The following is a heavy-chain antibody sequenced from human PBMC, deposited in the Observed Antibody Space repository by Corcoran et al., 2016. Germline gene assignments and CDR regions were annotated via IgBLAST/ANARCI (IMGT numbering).Heavy chain of an antibody. J-gene: IGHJ5*02. CDR2: INPGGGST. D-gene: IGHD4-17*01. Sequence: QVQLVQSGAEVKKPGASVKVSCKASGYTFTNYYMHWVRQAPGQGLEWMGIINPGGGSTSYAQKFQGRVTMTRDTSTSKVYMELSSLRAEDTAVYYCARGRATVTTWGQGTLVTVSS. CDR3: ARGRATVTT. CDR1: GYTFTNYY. V-gene: IGHV1-46*01.